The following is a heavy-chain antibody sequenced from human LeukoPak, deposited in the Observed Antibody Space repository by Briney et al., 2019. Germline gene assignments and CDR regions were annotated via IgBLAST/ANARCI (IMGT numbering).Heavy chain of an antibody. V-gene: IGHV3-48*03. CDR2: ISSSGSTI. CDR3: AKDPGGSGGDYWFDP. CDR1: GFIFSSYE. D-gene: IGHD6-19*01. J-gene: IGHJ5*02. Sequence: GGSLRLSCVASGFIFSSYEMNWVRQAPGKGLEWVSYISSSGSTIYYADSVKGRFTISRDNSKNTLYLQMNSLRAEDTAVYYCAKDPGGSGGDYWFDPWGQGTLVTVSS.